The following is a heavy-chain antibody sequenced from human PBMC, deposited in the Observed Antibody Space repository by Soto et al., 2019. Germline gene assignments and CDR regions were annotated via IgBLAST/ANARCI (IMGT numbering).Heavy chain of an antibody. CDR1: GYTFTSYA. CDR3: ARDVDRTSHLNWFDP. V-gene: IGHV1-3*01. D-gene: IGHD5-12*01. J-gene: IGHJ5*02. Sequence: ASEKVSCKASGYTFTSYAMHWVRQAPGQRLEWMGWINAGNGNTKYSQKFQGRVTISRDTSKNTVYLQMDSLKVEDTAVYYCARDVDRTSHLNWFDPWGQGVMVTVSS. CDR2: INAGNGNT.